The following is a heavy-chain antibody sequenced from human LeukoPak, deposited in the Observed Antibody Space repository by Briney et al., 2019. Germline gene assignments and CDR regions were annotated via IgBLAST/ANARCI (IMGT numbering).Heavy chain of an antibody. J-gene: IGHJ6*03. CDR1: GFTVSSNY. CDR3: ARGGAAPTPYYYYYMDV. Sequence: GGSLRLSCAASGFTVSSNYMSCVRQAPGKGLEWVSVIYSGGSTYHADSVKGRFTLSRDNSKNTLYLQMNSLRAEDTAVYYCARGGAAPTPYYYYYMDVWGKGTTVTVSS. V-gene: IGHV3-53*01. CDR2: IYSGGST. D-gene: IGHD6-13*01.